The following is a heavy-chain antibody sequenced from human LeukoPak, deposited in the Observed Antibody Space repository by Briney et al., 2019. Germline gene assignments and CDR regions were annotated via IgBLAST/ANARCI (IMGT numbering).Heavy chain of an antibody. J-gene: IGHJ4*02. Sequence: PGGSLRLSCAASGFTVRSNYMSWVRQAPGKGLEWVSVIYSGGSTYYADSVKGRFTISRDNSKNTLYLQMNSLRAEDTAVYYCARTTHYYDSSGYFDYWGQGTLVTVSS. CDR3: ARTTHYYDSSGYFDY. CDR1: GFTVRSNY. D-gene: IGHD3-22*01. CDR2: IYSGGST. V-gene: IGHV3-53*01.